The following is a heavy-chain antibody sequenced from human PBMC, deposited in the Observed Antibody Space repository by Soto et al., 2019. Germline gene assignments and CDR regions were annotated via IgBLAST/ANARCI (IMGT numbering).Heavy chain of an antibody. CDR3: ARVPSP. J-gene: IGHJ5*02. V-gene: IGHV4-39*07. CDR2: IYYSGST. Sequence: SETLSLTCTVSGGSISNNIYYWGWVRQPPGKGLEWIGYIYYSGSTYYNPSLKSRVTISVDRSKNQFSLKLSSVTAADTAVYYCARVPSPWGQGNLVTVSS. CDR1: GGSISNNIYY.